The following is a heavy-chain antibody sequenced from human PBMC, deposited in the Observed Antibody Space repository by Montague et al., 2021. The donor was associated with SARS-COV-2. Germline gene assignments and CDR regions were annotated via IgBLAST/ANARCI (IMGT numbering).Heavy chain of an antibody. CDR1: GDSISRYY. Sequence: SETLSLTCSVSGDSISRYYWSWIRQSDGKGLEWIGRIYTGGHVNHNPALQSRVSMSVDTSKSQVSLNVTSVTAADTAVYYCARAIWHLDVWGRGILVTVSS. V-gene: IGHV4-4*07. CDR3: ARAIWHLDV. J-gene: IGHJ2*01. CDR2: IYTGGHV.